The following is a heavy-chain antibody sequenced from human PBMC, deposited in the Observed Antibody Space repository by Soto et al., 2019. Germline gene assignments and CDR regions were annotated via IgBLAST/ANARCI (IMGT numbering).Heavy chain of an antibody. CDR3: ARIRCRPGYSSSKYYYDGMDV. J-gene: IGHJ6*02. Sequence: QVQLVQSGAEVTKPGSSVQVSCKDSGGTFSSYAISWVRQAPGQGLEWMGGIIPILGTANYAQKFQGRVTITADKSTSTAYRELSILRSEDTDVYFCARIRCRPGYSSSKYYYDGMDVWGQGTTVTVSS. D-gene: IGHD6-13*01. V-gene: IGHV1-69*06. CDR2: IIPILGTA. CDR1: GGTFSSYA.